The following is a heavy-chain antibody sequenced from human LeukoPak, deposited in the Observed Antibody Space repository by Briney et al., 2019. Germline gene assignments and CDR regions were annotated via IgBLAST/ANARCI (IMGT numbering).Heavy chain of an antibody. V-gene: IGHV3-21*01. CDR1: GVTFTTYT. J-gene: IGHJ4*02. D-gene: IGHD2-15*01. Sequence: GGSLRLSCAASGVTFTTYTMNWVRQAPGQGLEWVSSISPTGTDMFYADSVKGRFTISRDNAKNSLYLQMDSLRAEDTAVYYCAPRGGTATYYWGQGTLVTVSS. CDR3: APRGGTATYY. CDR2: ISPTGTDM.